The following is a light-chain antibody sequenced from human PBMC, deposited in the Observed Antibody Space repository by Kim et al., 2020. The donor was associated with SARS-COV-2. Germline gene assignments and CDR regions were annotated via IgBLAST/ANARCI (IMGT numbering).Light chain of an antibody. Sequence: QSVLTQPSSVSGDPGRRITIPCFGTDSDIGAGYDVHWYQQVPGTAPKLLIFKNDNRPSGVPDRFSGFKSGASAYLDISGLQSEDEAYYYCQSSDGALTIFGGGTQLTVL. CDR3: QSSDGALTI. V-gene: IGLV1-40*01. J-gene: IGLJ2*01. CDR1: DSDIGAGYD. CDR2: KND.